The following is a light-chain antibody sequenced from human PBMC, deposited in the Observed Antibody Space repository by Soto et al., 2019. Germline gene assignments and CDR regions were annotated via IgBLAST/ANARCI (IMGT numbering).Light chain of an antibody. V-gene: IGKV3-20*01. CDR1: QSVSSSY. CDR3: QQYDSSPKT. CDR2: GAS. Sequence: EIVLTQSPGTLSLSPGARATLSCRASQSVSSSYLAWYQQKPGQAPRLLIYGASSRATGIPDRFSGTGSGTDFTLTISRLEPEDFEVYDGQQYDSSPKTFGQGTKVDIK. J-gene: IGKJ1*01.